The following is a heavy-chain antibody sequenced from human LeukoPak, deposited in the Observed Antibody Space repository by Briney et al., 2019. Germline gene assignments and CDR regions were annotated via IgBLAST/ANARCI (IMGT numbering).Heavy chain of an antibody. V-gene: IGHV1-8*01. Sequence: ASVKVSCKASGYTFTSYDINWVRQATGQGLEWMGWMSPNSGNTGYAQRFQGRVTMTRNTSISTAYMELSSLRSEDTAVYYCARGPTYGSGSYAWGQGTLVTVSS. CDR2: MSPNSGNT. CDR3: ARGPTYGSGSYA. CDR1: GYTFTSYD. J-gene: IGHJ5*02. D-gene: IGHD3-10*01.